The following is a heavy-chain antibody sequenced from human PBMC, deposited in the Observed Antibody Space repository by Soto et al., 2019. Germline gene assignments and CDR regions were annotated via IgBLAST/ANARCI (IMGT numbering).Heavy chain of an antibody. V-gene: IGHV1-46*01. CDR3: ARARAGYYGMDV. CDR1: GYTFSDYF. CDR2: INPSGGAT. Sequence: ASVKVSCKASGYTFSDYFMHWVRQAPGQGLEWVGLINPSGGATSYPQKFQGSVSLTVDTSTSTFYMELSSLRSEDTAVYYCARARAGYYGMDVWGQGTTVTVSS. J-gene: IGHJ6*02.